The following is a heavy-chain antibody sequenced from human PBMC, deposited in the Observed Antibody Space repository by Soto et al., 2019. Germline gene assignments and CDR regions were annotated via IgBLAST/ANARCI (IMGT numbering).Heavy chain of an antibody. J-gene: IGHJ4*02. CDR1: GFTFSSYA. D-gene: IGHD1-26*01. CDR2: ISGGGGST. CDR3: AKPHREWELSTPFDY. V-gene: IGHV3-23*01. Sequence: EVQLLESGGGLVQPGGSLRLSCAASGFTFSSYAMSWVRQAPGKGLEWVSDISGGGGSTYYAESVKGRFTISRNNSKNTLYLQMNSLRAEDTAVYYCAKPHREWELSTPFDYWGQGTLVTVSS.